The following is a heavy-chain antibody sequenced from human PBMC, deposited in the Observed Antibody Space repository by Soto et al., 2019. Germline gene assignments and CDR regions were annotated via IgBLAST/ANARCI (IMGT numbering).Heavy chain of an antibody. Sequence: GGSLRLSCAASGFTFSTYGMHWVRQAPGKGLERVAVISYDGSNKYYADSVKGRFTISRDNSKNTLYLQMNSLRTEDTAVYYCAKDRGYCSSGNCYPGGYWGQGTLVTVSS. D-gene: IGHD2-15*01. V-gene: IGHV3-30*18. J-gene: IGHJ4*02. CDR2: ISYDGSNK. CDR3: AKDRGYCSSGNCYPGGY. CDR1: GFTFSTYG.